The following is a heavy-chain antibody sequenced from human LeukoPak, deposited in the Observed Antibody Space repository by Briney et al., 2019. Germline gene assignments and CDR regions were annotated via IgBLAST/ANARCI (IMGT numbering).Heavy chain of an antibody. D-gene: IGHD4-23*01. J-gene: IGHJ6*02. V-gene: IGHV3-7*01. CDR3: ARDLIVAPVVRAPRRKILYGMDV. Sequence: GGSLRLSCVASGFPFSSYWMTWVRQAPGKGLEWVANIKQDGSKKSYVDSVKGRFTISRDNAKNSLYLQMNSLRAEDTAVYYCARDLIVAPVVRAPRRKILYGMDVWGQGTTVTVSS. CDR2: IKQDGSKK. CDR1: GFPFSSYW.